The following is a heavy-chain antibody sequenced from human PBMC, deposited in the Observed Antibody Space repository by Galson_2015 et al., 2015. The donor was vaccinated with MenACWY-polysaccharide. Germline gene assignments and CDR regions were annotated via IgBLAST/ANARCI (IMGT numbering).Heavy chain of an antibody. V-gene: IGHV3-74*01. J-gene: IGHJ4*02. Sequence: LRLSCAASGFTFSTYWLHWVRQAPGKGLVWVSRIKSDGSSTSYADSVKGRFTISRDNAKNTLYLQMNSLRAEDTAVYYSARGYSGYDWGQGTLVTVSS. D-gene: IGHD5-12*01. CDR1: GFTFSTYW. CDR3: ARGYSGYD. CDR2: IKSDGSST.